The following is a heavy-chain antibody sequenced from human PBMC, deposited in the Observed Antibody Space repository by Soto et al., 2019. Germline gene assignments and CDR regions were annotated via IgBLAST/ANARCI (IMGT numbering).Heavy chain of an antibody. J-gene: IGHJ4*02. V-gene: IGHV3-23*01. CDR1: GFTFSSYA. CDR3: AKDHDIVVVPAAEH. Sequence: EVQLLESGGGLVQPGGSLRLSCAASGFTFSSYAMSWVRQAPGKGLEWVSAISGSGGSTYYADSVKGRFTISRDNSKNPLYLQMNSLRAEDTAVYYCAKDHDIVVVPAAEHWGQGTLVTVSS. CDR2: ISGSGGST. D-gene: IGHD2-2*01.